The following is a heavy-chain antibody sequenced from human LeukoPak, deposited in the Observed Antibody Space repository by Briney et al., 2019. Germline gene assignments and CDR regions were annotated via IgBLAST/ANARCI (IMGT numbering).Heavy chain of an antibody. CDR1: GFIVSNYY. Sequence: GGSLRLSCAASGFIVSNYYMSWVRQAPGKGLEWVSVIYSGGSTYYADSVKGRFTISRDNSKNTLYLQMNSLRAEDTAVYYCARDPSLDEYYYGMDVGGKGTRVTVSS. CDR2: IYSGGST. J-gene: IGHJ6*04. D-gene: IGHD3-3*01. V-gene: IGHV3-53*01. CDR3: ARDPSLDEYYYGMDV.